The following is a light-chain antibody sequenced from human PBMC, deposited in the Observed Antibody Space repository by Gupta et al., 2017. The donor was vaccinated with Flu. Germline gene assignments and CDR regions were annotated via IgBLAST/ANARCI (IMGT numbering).Light chain of an antibody. CDR1: QSVSSSS. Sequence: EIVLTQSPGTRSLSPGERATLSCRASQSVSSSSLAWYQQKPGQTPRLLIYGASNRATGTPDRFSGSGSGTDFTLTISRLEPEDFAVYYCQQYGNSPLTFGGGTEVEIK. J-gene: IGKJ4*01. CDR2: GAS. CDR3: QQYGNSPLT. V-gene: IGKV3-20*01.